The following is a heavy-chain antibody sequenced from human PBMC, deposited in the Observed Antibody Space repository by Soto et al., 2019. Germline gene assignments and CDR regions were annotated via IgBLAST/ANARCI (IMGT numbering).Heavy chain of an antibody. Sequence: QVQLAESGGGVVQPGSSLRLTCAGSGFTFSSYAMHWVRQAPGKGLKWVAVISYDGGNKYYADSVKGRFTISRDNSESTLYLQMNRLRAEDTAVYYCAKDQGRGGYSYGYFSPYFDYWGQGTLVTVSS. J-gene: IGHJ4*02. CDR3: AKDQGRGGYSYGYFSPYFDY. V-gene: IGHV3-30*18. CDR1: GFTFSSYA. CDR2: ISYDGGNK. D-gene: IGHD5-18*01.